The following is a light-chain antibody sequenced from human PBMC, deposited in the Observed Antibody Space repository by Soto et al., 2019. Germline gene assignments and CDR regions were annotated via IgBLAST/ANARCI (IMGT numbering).Light chain of an antibody. CDR3: SSYAGSNLWV. J-gene: IGLJ3*02. CDR2: EVS. CDR1: SSDVGNYKY. Sequence: QSALTQSPSASGSPGQSVTISCTGTSSDVGNYKYVSWYQQHPGKAPKLMIYEVSKRPSGVPDRFSGSKSGNTVSLTVSGLQVEDEADYYCSSYAGSNLWVFGGGTQLTVL. V-gene: IGLV2-8*01.